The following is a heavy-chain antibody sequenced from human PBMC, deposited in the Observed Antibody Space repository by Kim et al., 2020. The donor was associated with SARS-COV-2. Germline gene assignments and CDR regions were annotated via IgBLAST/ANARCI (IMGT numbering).Heavy chain of an antibody. CDR2: IYYSGST. D-gene: IGHD3-10*01. V-gene: IGHV4-39*01. J-gene: IGHJ4*01. CDR1: GGSISSSSYY. CDR3: SRILLLFGGLPTPYYF. Sequence: SETLSLTCTVSGGSISSSSYYWGWIRQPPGKGLEWIGSIYYSGSTYYNPSLKSRVTISVDTSSNQFSLKLSSLTAADPAWYYCSRILLLFGGLPTPYYF.